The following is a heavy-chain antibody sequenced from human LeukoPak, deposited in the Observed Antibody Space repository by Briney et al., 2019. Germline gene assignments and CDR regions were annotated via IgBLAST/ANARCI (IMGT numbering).Heavy chain of an antibody. J-gene: IGHJ3*02. D-gene: IGHD3-10*01. CDR1: GFTFSSYW. CDR3: ARDSGMVRGVNAFDI. CDR2: IKQDGSEK. Sequence: GRSLRLSCAASGFTFSSYWMSWVRQAPGKGLEWVANIKQDGSEKYSVDSVKGRFTISRDNAKNSLYLHMNSLRAEDTAVYCCARDSGMVRGVNAFDIWGQGTMGTVCS. V-gene: IGHV3-7*01.